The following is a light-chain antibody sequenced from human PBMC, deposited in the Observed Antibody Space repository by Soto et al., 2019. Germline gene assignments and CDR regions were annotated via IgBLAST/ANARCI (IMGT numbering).Light chain of an antibody. CDR1: QSISTW. Sequence: DIQMTQSPPPLSASVGDRVTITCRASQSISTWLAWYQQKPGKAPKLLIYKASSLESGVPSRFSGSGSGTEFTLTISSLQPDDFATYYCQQYNSFSGYTFGQGTKLEIK. J-gene: IGKJ2*01. CDR2: KAS. V-gene: IGKV1-5*03. CDR3: QQYNSFSGYT.